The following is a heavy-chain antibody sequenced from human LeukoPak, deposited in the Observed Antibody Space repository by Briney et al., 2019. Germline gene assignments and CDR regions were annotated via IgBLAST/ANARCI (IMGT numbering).Heavy chain of an antibody. CDR3: ARERDTSMVALDS. Sequence: KPGGSLRLSCAASGFTFSSYSLNWVRQAPGKGLEWVSCITSNIYTYYADSVRGRFTISRDNSQNSVYLVMNSLRAEDTAVCYCARERDTSMVALDSWGQGTLVTVSS. J-gene: IGHJ4*02. CDR2: ITSNIYT. CDR1: GFTFSSYS. V-gene: IGHV3-21*06. D-gene: IGHD5-18*01.